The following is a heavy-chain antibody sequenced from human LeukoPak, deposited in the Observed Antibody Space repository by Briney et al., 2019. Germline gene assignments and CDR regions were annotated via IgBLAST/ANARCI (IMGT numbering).Heavy chain of an antibody. D-gene: IGHD6-19*01. CDR1: GFTVRSNY. V-gene: IGHV3-21*01. CDR2: ISSSSSYI. J-gene: IGHJ4*02. CDR3: ARVAGYSSGWYYDY. Sequence: GGSLRLSCAASGFTVRSNYMSWVRQAPGKGLEWVSSISSSSSYIYYADSVKGRFTISRDNAKNSLYLQMNSLRAEDTAVYYCARVAGYSSGWYYDYWGQGTLVTVSS.